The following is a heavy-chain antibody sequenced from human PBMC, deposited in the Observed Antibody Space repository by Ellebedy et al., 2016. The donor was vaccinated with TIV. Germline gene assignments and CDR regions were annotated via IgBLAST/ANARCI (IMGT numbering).Heavy chain of an antibody. CDR3: ARTPYGPYYFDY. Sequence: GESLKISCAASGFTFSNYGIHWVRQAPGKGLEWVAVIWHDGNNKYYADSVKGRFTISREHSKNTLYLQMNSLRAEDTAVYYCARTPYGPYYFDYWGQGILVTVSS. V-gene: IGHV3-33*01. CDR1: GFTFSNYG. CDR2: IWHDGNNK. J-gene: IGHJ4*02. D-gene: IGHD3-10*01.